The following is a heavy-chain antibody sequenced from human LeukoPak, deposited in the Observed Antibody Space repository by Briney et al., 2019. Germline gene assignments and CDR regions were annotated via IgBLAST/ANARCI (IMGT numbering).Heavy chain of an antibody. Sequence: GGSLRLSCAASGFTFSSYAMSWVRQAPGKGLEWVSAISGSGGSTYYADSVKGRFTISRDNAKNSLYLQMNSLRAEDTAVYYCARDEGSISHDYWGQGTLVTVSS. V-gene: IGHV3-23*01. J-gene: IGHJ4*02. D-gene: IGHD2/OR15-2a*01. CDR2: ISGSGGST. CDR3: ARDEGSISHDY. CDR1: GFTFSSYA.